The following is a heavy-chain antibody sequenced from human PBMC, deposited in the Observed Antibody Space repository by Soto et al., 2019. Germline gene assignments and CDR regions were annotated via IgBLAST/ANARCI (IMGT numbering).Heavy chain of an antibody. V-gene: IGHV3-30-3*01. D-gene: IGHD2-15*01. Sequence: QVQLVESGGGVVQPGRSLRLSCAASGFTFSGYAMHWVRQAPGKGLEWVAVISYDGGTEYYADSVKGRFIISRDNSKSTLYLQMNSLRPEDTAVYYCARSSSGSQDYWGQGTLVTVSS. CDR3: ARSSSGSQDY. CDR2: ISYDGGTE. CDR1: GFTFSGYA. J-gene: IGHJ4*02.